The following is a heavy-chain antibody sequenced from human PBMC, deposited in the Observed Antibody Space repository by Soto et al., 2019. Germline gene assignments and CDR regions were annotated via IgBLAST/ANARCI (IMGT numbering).Heavy chain of an antibody. CDR2: IIPVFGTA. CDR3: ARGTTSGYYDSSGYYYY. J-gene: IGHJ4*02. CDR1: GGTFSSYA. V-gene: IGHV1-69*13. Sequence: SVKVSCKASGGTFSSYAISWVRQAPGQGLEWMGGIIPVFGTANYAQKFQGRVTITADESTSTAYMELSSLRSEDTAVYYCARGTTSGYYDSSGYYYYWGQGTLVTSPQ. D-gene: IGHD3-22*01.